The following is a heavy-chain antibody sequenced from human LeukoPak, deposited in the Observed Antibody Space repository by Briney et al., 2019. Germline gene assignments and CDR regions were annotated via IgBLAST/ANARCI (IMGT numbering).Heavy chain of an antibody. Sequence: PSETLSLTCAVYGESFSGCYWTWIRQPPGKGLEWIGEINHSGSTNYNPSLKSRVTVSVDTSKNQFSLKLSSVTAADTAVYYCARDKYYDSSGYNDYWGQGTLVTVSS. D-gene: IGHD3-22*01. CDR3: ARDKYYDSSGYNDY. J-gene: IGHJ4*02. V-gene: IGHV4-34*01. CDR1: GESFSGCY. CDR2: INHSGST.